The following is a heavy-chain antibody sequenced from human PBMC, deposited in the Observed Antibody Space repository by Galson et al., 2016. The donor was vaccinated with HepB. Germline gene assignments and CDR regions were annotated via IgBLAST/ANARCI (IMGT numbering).Heavy chain of an antibody. CDR2: FIPYFGAA. D-gene: IGHD6-6*01. Sequence: SVKVSCKASGGNFTNHAIAWVRQAPGQGLEWMGGFIPYFGAANFAQKFQGRVTITADESTGTAYMELTSLISEDTAVYYCARDVTISSFDYYFGLDVWGQGTTVTVSS. J-gene: IGHJ6*02. CDR3: ARDVTISSFDYYFGLDV. V-gene: IGHV1-69*13. CDR1: GGNFTNHA.